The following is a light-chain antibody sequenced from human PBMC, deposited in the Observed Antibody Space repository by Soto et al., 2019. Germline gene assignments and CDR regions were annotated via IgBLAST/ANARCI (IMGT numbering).Light chain of an antibody. J-gene: IGKJ1*01. V-gene: IGKV1-5*01. CDR1: QSLNSL. CDR2: HAS. Sequence: DIQMTQSPSTLSASVGDRVTITCRASQSLNSLLAWYQQKPGTAPKVLIYHASNLQSGVPSRFSGSGSGTEFTLTISSLQPDDFATYYCQQYNSYSFGQGTKV. CDR3: QQYNSYS.